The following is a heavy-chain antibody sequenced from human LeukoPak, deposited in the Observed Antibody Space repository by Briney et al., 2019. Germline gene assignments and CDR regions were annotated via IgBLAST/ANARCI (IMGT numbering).Heavy chain of an antibody. CDR1: GFTFSSYG. CDR3: ARDPTRGYSYGYEDY. CDR2: ISYDGSNK. D-gene: IGHD5-18*01. V-gene: IGHV3-30*03. J-gene: IGHJ4*02. Sequence: GGSLRLSCAASGFTFSSYGMHWVRQAPGKGLEWVAVISYDGSNKYYADSVKGRFTISRDNSKNTLYLQMSSLRAEDTAVYYCARDPTRGYSYGYEDYWGQGTLVTVSS.